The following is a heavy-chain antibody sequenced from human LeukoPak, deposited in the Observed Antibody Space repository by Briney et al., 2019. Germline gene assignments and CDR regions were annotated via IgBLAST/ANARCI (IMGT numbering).Heavy chain of an antibody. V-gene: IGHV3-7*03. CDR2: INQDGSEK. CDR3: AKDYFESMIVTTPFDY. CDR1: GFTFNIYW. Sequence: GGSLRLSCAASGFTFNIYWMSWVRQTPGKGLEWVANINQDGSEKYYVDSVKGRFTISRDNARNSLYLQMNSLRAEDTAVYYCAKDYFESMIVTTPFDYWGQGTLVTVSS. D-gene: IGHD3-22*01. J-gene: IGHJ4*02.